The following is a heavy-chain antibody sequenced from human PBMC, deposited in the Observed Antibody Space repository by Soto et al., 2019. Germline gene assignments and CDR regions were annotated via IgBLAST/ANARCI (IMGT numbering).Heavy chain of an antibody. CDR3: ARDLSVDTAMVTGY. V-gene: IGHV1-18*01. CDR2: ISAYNGKT. CDR1: GGTFSSYT. J-gene: IGHJ4*02. Sequence: ASVKVSCKASGGTFSSYTISWVRQAPGQGLEWMGRISAYNGKTNYAQKLQGRVTMTTDTSTSTAYMELSSLRSDDTAVYYCARDLSVDTAMVTGYWGQGTLVTVSS. D-gene: IGHD5-18*01.